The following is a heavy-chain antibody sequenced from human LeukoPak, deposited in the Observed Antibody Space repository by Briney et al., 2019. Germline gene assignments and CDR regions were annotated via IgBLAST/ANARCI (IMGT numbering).Heavy chain of an antibody. D-gene: IGHD3-22*01. CDR1: GYTFTSYD. CDR3: ARGTYDSSGYYDY. V-gene: IGHV1-8*01. Sequence: ASVKVSCKASGYTFTSYDINWVRQAPGQGLEWMGWMNPNSGNTGYAQKFQGRVTMTRNTSTSTAYMELSSLRSEDTAVYYCARGTYDSSGYYDYWGQGTLVTVSS. CDR2: MNPNSGNT. J-gene: IGHJ4*02.